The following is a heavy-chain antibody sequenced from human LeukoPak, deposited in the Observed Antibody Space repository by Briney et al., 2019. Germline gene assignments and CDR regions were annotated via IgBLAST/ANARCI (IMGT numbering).Heavy chain of an antibody. CDR2: IYHSGST. CDR3: ARGPLWSEQLWLDR. D-gene: IGHD5-18*01. CDR1: GGSISSGGYS. V-gene: IGHV4-30-2*01. J-gene: IGHJ5*02. Sequence: SQTLSLTCTVSGGSISSGGYSWSWIRQPPGKGLEWIGYIYHSGSTYYNPSLKSRVTISVDRSKNQFSLKLSSVTAADTAVYYCARGPLWSEQLWLDRWGQGTLVTVSS.